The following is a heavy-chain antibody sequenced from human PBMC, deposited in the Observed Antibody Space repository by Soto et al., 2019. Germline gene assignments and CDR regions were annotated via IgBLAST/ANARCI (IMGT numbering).Heavy chain of an antibody. CDR2: INAGNGNT. CDR3: AREYSSSSGRTFDH. J-gene: IGHJ4*02. CDR1: GFTFTSYA. D-gene: IGHD6-6*01. Sequence: GASVKVSCKASGFTFTSYAIHWVRQAPGQRLEWMGWINAGNGNTKYSQKFQGRVTITRDTSASTAYMELSSLRSEDTAVFYCAREYSSSSGRTFDHWGQGTLVTVSS. V-gene: IGHV1-3*01.